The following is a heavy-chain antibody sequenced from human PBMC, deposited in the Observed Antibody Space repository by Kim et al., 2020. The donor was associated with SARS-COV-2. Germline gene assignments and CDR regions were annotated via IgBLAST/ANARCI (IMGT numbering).Heavy chain of an antibody. Sequence: GRTNYAQKFKGRVSVTRDTSISTVYLEVSSLASDDTAVYYCTRDSDPDFWGQGTLVTVSS. CDR3: TRDSDPDF. J-gene: IGHJ4*02. V-gene: IGHV1-2*02. CDR2: GRT.